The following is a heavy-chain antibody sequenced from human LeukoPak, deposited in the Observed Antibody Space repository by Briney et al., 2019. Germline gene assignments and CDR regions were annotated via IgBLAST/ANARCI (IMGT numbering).Heavy chain of an antibody. CDR2: IYYSGST. Sequence: PSETLSLTCTVSGGSISSGGYYWSWIRQHPGKGLEWIGYIYYSGSTYYNPSLKSRVTISVDTSKNQFSLKLSSVTAADTAVYYCARESERGGIDYWGQGTLVTVSS. D-gene: IGHD3-16*01. CDR3: ARESERGGIDY. CDR1: GGSISSGGYY. V-gene: IGHV4-31*03. J-gene: IGHJ4*02.